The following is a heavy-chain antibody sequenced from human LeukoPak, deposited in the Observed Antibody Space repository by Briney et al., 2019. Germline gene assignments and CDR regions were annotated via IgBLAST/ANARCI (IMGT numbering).Heavy chain of an antibody. D-gene: IGHD1-1*01. Sequence: GESLRLSCAASGFTFNTYTMYWVRQAPGKGLEWVSGISNSGGSTYYADSVKGRFTISRDNSKNTLYLQMNSLRAEDTALYYCAKGLERESRLDSWGQGTLVTVSS. CDR1: GFTFNTYT. CDR3: AKGLERESRLDS. CDR2: ISNSGGST. V-gene: IGHV3-23*01. J-gene: IGHJ4*02.